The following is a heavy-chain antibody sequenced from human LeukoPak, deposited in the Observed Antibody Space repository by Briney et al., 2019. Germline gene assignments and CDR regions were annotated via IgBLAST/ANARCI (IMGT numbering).Heavy chain of an antibody. CDR2: ISGTAGRA. CDR3: AKGGFDTAMVTSWYFDV. Sequence: PGGSLRLSCAASGFRFDSYAMNWVRQAPGGGLEWVSGISGTAGRAYYADSVKGRFTISGANPTSALYLQMNSLRGDDTAIYFCAKGGFDTAMVTSWYFDVWGRGTPVTVSS. CDR1: GFRFDSYA. J-gene: IGHJ2*01. D-gene: IGHD5-18*01. V-gene: IGHV3-23*01.